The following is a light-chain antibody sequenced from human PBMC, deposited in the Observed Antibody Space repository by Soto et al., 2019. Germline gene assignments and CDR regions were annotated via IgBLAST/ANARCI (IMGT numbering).Light chain of an antibody. J-gene: IGLJ2*01. CDR3: SSYAGGGV. Sequence: QAALTQPASVSGSPGQTITSSCTGTSSDVGGYNLVSWYQQHPGKAPKLMIYEGYNRPSGVSNRFSGSKSGNTASLTISGLQDEGEADYYCSSYAGGGVFGGGTKLTVL. V-gene: IGLV2-23*01. CDR1: SSDVGGYNL. CDR2: EGY.